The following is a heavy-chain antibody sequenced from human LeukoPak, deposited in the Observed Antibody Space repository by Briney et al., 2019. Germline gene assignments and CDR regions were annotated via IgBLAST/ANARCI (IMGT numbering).Heavy chain of an antibody. CDR1: GFTFSSYA. Sequence: PGRSLRLSCAASGFTFSSYAMHWVRQAPGKGLEWVAVISYDGSNKYYADSVKGRFTISRDNSKNTLYLQMNSLRAEDTAVYYCAGRAVAGLDYWGQGTLVTVSS. CDR2: ISYDGSNK. J-gene: IGHJ4*02. V-gene: IGHV3-30*04. D-gene: IGHD6-19*01. CDR3: AGRAVAGLDY.